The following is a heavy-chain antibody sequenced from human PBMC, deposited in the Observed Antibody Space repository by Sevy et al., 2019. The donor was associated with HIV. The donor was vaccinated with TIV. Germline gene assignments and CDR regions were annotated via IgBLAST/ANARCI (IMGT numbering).Heavy chain of an antibody. CDR1: GFTFSSYS. Sequence: GGSLKLSCAASGFTFSSYSMNWVRQAPGKGLEWVSSISSSSYIYYADSVKGRFTISRDNAKNSLYLQMNSLRAEDTAVYYCARDLNDDFWSGYYFDYWGQGTLVTVSS. CDR3: ARDLNDDFWSGYYFDY. D-gene: IGHD3-3*01. CDR2: ISSSSYI. J-gene: IGHJ4*02. V-gene: IGHV3-21*01.